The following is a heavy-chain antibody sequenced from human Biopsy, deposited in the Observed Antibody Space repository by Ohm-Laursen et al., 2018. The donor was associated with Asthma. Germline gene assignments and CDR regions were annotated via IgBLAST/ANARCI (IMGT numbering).Heavy chain of an antibody. J-gene: IGHJ4*02. D-gene: IGHD3-10*01. CDR1: GFTFSSYG. CDR2: MSYDGSIK. CDR3: ARGLDYSGRSGFDY. V-gene: IGHV3-33*05. Sequence: SLRLSCAASGFTFSSYGMDWVRQAPGKGLEWVALMSYDGSIKNYADSVKGRFTISRDNSMNTLYLHMNSLRVEDTAVYYCARGLDYSGRSGFDYWGQGTLVTVSS.